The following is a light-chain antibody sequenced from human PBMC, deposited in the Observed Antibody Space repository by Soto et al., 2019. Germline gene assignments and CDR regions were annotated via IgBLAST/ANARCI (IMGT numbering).Light chain of an antibody. CDR3: CSFAVSRTSEV. CDR2: EGS. CDR1: SSDVGSYNL. Sequence: QSALTQPASVSGSPGQSITISCTGTSSDVGSYNLVSWDQHHPGKAPKLMIHEGSKRPSGVSKHFSGSKSGSTASLTISGLQGAGEGAFAFCSFAVSRTSEVSAGRTKLAVL. V-gene: IGLV2-23*01. J-gene: IGLJ2*01.